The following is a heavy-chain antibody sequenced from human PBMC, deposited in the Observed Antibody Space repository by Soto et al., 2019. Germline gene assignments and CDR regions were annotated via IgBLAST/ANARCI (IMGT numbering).Heavy chain of an antibody. J-gene: IGHJ4*02. CDR1: GFTFADYY. CDR3: ARGARSFDY. Sequence: SLRLSCVVSGFTFADYYMDWLRQAPGKGLEWVGRSRSKAHGYTTEYNASVKGRFTILRDESRNSLDLQMNSLISEDTAVYYCARGARSFDYWGQGAPVTVSS. CDR2: SRSKAHGYTT. V-gene: IGHV3-72*01.